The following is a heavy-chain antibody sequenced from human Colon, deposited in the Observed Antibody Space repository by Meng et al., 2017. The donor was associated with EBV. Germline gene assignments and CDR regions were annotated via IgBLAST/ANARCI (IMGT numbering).Heavy chain of an antibody. J-gene: IGHJ4*01. D-gene: IGHD2-2*01. Sequence: GPLQESGPGLVEPSGTLSLTCAVSGGSISTSDWWSWVRQPPGKGLEWIGEIYRGGGTNYNPSFKSRVTISVDTSNNHFSLKLSYVTAADTAVYYCARVRVIPAAVGFDYWGQGTLVTVSS. CDR3: ARVRVIPAAVGFDY. CDR2: IYRGGGT. V-gene: IGHV4-4*02. CDR1: GGSISTSDW.